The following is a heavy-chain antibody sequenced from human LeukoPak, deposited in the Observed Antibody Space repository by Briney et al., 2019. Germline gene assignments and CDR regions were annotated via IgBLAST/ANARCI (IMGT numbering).Heavy chain of an antibody. J-gene: IGHJ6*03. CDR3: ARGLGHSSSWYRRYYYYMDV. Sequence: GESLKISCKGSGYSFTSYWIGWVRQMPGKGLEWMGIIYPGDSDTRYSPSFQGQVTISADKSISTAYLQWSSLKASDAAMYYCARGLGHSSSWYRRYYYYMDVWGKGTTVTVSS. V-gene: IGHV5-51*01. CDR1: GYSFTSYW. D-gene: IGHD6-13*01. CDR2: IYPGDSDT.